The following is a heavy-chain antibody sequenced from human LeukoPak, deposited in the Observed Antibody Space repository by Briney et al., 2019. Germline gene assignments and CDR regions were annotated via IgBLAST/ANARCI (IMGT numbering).Heavy chain of an antibody. CDR2: IYYSGST. D-gene: IGHD6-6*01. Sequence: PSETLSLTCTVSGGSISSGDYYWSWIRQPPGKGLEWIGYIYYSGSTYYNPSLKSRVTISVDTSKNQFSLELSSVTAADTAVYYCARHGKPWGQLASVLGPAYDYWGQGTLVTVSS. J-gene: IGHJ4*02. CDR3: ARHGKPWGQLASVLGPAYDY. CDR1: GGSISSGDYY. V-gene: IGHV4-30-4*08.